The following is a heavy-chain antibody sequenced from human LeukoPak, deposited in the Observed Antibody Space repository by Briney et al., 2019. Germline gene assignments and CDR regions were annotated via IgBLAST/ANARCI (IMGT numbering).Heavy chain of an antibody. CDR1: GDSIRDSVYY. CDR3: ARVVLIGGWTVRYFDY. V-gene: IGHV4-39*07. D-gene: IGHD3-9*01. CDR2: VFYSGSA. Sequence: SETLSLTCSVSGDSIRDSVYYWGWIRQPPGKGLEWIGNVFYSGSAYYNPSLKSRVTILVDTSKNQFSLKLTSVTAADTAVYYCARVVLIGGWTVRYFDYWGQGTLVTVSS. J-gene: IGHJ4*02.